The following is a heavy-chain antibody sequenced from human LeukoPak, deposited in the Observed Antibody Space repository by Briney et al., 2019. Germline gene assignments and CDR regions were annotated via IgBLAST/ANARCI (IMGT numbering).Heavy chain of an antibody. V-gene: IGHV3-9*01. CDR2: ISWNSGSI. CDR3: AKASGSYLSSAFDI. J-gene: IGHJ3*02. D-gene: IGHD1-26*01. CDR1: GFTFDDYA. Sequence: GGSLRLSCAASGFTFDDYAMHWVRQAPGKGLEWVSGISWNSGSIGYADSVKGRFTISRDNAKNSLYLQMNSLRAEDTALYYCAKASGSYLSSAFDIWGQGTMVTVSS.